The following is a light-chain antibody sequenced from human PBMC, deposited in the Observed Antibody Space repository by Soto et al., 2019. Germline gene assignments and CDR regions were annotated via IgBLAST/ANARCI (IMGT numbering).Light chain of an antibody. J-gene: IGLJ1*01. CDR1: SSDVGGYNY. V-gene: IGLV2-14*01. Sequence: QSALTQPASVSGSPGQSITISCTGTSSDVGGYNYVSWYQQQPGKAPKFMIYDVSNRPSGVSNRFSGSKSGNTASLTFSGLQAEDEADYYCCSYTTSNTRQIVFGTGTKLTVL. CDR2: DVS. CDR3: CSYTTSNTRQIV.